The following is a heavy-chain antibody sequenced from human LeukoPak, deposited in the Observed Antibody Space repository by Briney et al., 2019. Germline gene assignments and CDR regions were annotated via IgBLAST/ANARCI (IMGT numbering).Heavy chain of an antibody. Sequence: SETLSLTCSVSDGSINGCYWNWIRQPPGGGLEWIGCIHPSGSAHYNPSLKNRVTISLDTSSNRFFLNINSVAAADTALYYCARGIDAYKVAYWGQGTLVTASS. V-gene: IGHV4-4*07. J-gene: IGHJ4*02. D-gene: IGHD5-24*01. CDR1: DGSINGCY. CDR3: ARGIDAYKVAY. CDR2: IHPSGSA.